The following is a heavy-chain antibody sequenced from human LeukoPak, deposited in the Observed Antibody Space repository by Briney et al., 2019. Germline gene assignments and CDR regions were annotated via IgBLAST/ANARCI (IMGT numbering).Heavy chain of an antibody. D-gene: IGHD3-10*01. Sequence: ASVKVSCKASGYTFTGYYMHWVRQAPGQGLEWMGWINPNSGGTNYAQKFQGRVTMTRDTSISTAYMELSRLRSDDTAVYNCARDYYGSGSYYSFDYWGQGTPVTVSS. J-gene: IGHJ4*02. CDR1: GYTFTGYY. V-gene: IGHV1-2*02. CDR3: ARDYYGSGSYYSFDY. CDR2: INPNSGGT.